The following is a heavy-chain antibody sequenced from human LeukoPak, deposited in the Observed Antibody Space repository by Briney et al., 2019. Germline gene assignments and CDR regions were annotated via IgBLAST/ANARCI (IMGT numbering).Heavy chain of an antibody. CDR3: ARAIWSGYYTVEYFQH. V-gene: IGHV3-7*01. J-gene: IGHJ1*01. Sequence: GGALRLSCAPSGFTLSIYLMSCGRHAPGEGGGWGANIKQEGNEKYYMDSVKGRFSISRDKDKNSLYLQMNSLRAEDTAVYYCARAIWSGYYTVEYFQHWGQGTLVTISS. CDR2: IKQEGNEK. D-gene: IGHD3-3*01. CDR1: GFTLSIYL.